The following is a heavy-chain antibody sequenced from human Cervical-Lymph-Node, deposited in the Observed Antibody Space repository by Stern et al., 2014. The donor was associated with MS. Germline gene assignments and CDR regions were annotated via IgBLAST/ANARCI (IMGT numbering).Heavy chain of an antibody. Sequence: QVQLVESGAEVKKPGASMKVSCKASGYTFTGYYIYWVRQAPGQGLEWMGLINPDNGGTNDAHKFQDRVIRARDTSVASAYMELSRLRSDDTAVYSCARDAAYYSLFGPGSWGQGTLVTVSS. CDR3: ARDAAYYSLFGPGS. CDR1: GYTFTGYY. J-gene: IGHJ5*02. D-gene: IGHD3-3*01. V-gene: IGHV1-2*02. CDR2: INPDNGGT.